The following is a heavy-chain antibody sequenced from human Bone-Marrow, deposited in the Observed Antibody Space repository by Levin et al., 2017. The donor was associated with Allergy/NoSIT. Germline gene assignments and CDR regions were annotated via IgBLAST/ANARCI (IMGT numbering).Heavy chain of an antibody. J-gene: IGHJ4*02. CDR3: ARFSRGEGYFDY. D-gene: IGHD3-10*01. Sequence: SETLSLTCTVSGGSMNNYYWNWIRQPPGKGLEWIAYIHSSGSTNYNPSVQGRVSISRDTSKNQFSLKLTSLTAADTAIYYCARFSRGEGYFDYWGQGTLVTVSS. V-gene: IGHV4-59*08. CDR2: IHSSGST. CDR1: GGSMNNYY.